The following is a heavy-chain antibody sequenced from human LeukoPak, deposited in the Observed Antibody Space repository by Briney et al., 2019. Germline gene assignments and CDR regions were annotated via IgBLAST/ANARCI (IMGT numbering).Heavy chain of an antibody. Sequence: GRSLRLSCAASGFTFSSYDMHWVRQAPGKGLEWVEVISYDGSNKYYAESVKGRFTIYRDNSKNTLYLQMNSLRAEDTAVYYCARVRSSSTSRDNWFDPWGQGTLVTVSS. J-gene: IGHJ5*02. CDR2: ISYDGSNK. V-gene: IGHV3-30*04. D-gene: IGHD2-2*01. CDR1: GFTFSSYD. CDR3: ARVRSSSTSRDNWFDP.